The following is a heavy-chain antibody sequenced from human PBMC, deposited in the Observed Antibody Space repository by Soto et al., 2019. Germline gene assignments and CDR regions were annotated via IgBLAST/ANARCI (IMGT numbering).Heavy chain of an antibody. CDR2: MYHSGST. V-gene: IGHV4-30-2*01. D-gene: IGHD3-10*01. J-gene: IGHJ5*02. CDR3: ARAGTTMVRGVISGWFAP. Sequence: PSETLSLTCAVSGGSISSGGYSWSWIRQPPGKGLEWIGYMYHSGSTYYNPSLKSRVTISIDRSKNQFSLKLSSVTAADTAVYYCARAGTTMVRGVISGWFAPWGQGTLVLVSS. CDR1: GGSISSGGYS.